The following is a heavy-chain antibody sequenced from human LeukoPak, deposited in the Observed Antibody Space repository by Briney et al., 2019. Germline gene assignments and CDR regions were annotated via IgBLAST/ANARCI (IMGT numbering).Heavy chain of an antibody. CDR3: ARDLITMISL. Sequence: GGSLRLSYAASGFTFSSYAMHWVRQAPGKGLEWVAVISYDGSNKYYADSVKGRFTISRDNSKNTLHLQMNSLRAEDTAVYYCARDLITMISLRGQGTLVTVSS. V-gene: IGHV3-30-3*01. CDR2: ISYDGSNK. D-gene: IGHD3-22*01. J-gene: IGHJ4*02. CDR1: GFTFSSYA.